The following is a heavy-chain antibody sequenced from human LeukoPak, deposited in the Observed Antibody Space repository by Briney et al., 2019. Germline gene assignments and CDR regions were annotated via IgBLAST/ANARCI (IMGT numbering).Heavy chain of an antibody. D-gene: IGHD3-9*01. J-gene: IGHJ4*02. Sequence: SVKVSCKASGYTFTSYGISWVRQAPGQGLEWMGWISAYNGNTNYAQKLQGRVTMTTDTSTSTAYMELRSLRSDDTAVYYCARESGDILTGYPNIDYWGQGTLVTVSS. CDR1: GYTFTSYG. V-gene: IGHV1-18*01. CDR2: ISAYNGNT. CDR3: ARESGDILTGYPNIDY.